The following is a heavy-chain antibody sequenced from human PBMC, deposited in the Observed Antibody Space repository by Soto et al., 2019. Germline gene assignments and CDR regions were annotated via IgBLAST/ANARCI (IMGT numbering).Heavy chain of an antibody. J-gene: IGHJ4*02. CDR3: ASLPDSSGWYNGNFDY. Sequence: QVQLQESGPGLVKPSGTLSLTCAVSGGSISSSNWWSWARQPPGKGLERIGEIYHSGSTNYNPSLKSRVTISVDKSKNQFSLKLSSVTAADTAVYYCASLPDSSGWYNGNFDYWGQGTLVTVSS. CDR2: IYHSGST. D-gene: IGHD6-19*01. CDR1: GGSISSSNW. V-gene: IGHV4-4*02.